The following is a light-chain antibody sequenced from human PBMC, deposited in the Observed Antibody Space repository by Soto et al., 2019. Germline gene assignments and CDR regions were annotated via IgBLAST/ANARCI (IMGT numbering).Light chain of an antibody. V-gene: IGKV3-11*01. CDR3: QQRKHWLPLT. CDR2: AAS. CDR1: HTVDIY. Sequence: EVVLTQSPDILSLSPGERATLSCRTSHTVDIYVAWYQQKPGQAPRLLIYAASNRVTGTPTRLTGSGSGTDFALTIRSPEPEDFAVYYCQQRKHWLPLTFGGGTKVEIK. J-gene: IGKJ4*01.